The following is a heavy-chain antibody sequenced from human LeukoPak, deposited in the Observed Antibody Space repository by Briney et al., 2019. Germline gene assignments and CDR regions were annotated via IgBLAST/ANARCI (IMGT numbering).Heavy chain of an antibody. D-gene: IGHD3-3*01. CDR2: ISAYNGNT. Sequence: SLKVSCKASGYTFTSYGISWVRQAPGQGLEWMGWISAYNGNTNYAQKLQGRVTMTTDTSTSTAYMELRSLRSDDTAVYYCARSITIFGVVGSAGGYWGQRTLVTVSS. V-gene: IGHV1-18*01. CDR1: GYTFTSYG. CDR3: ARSITIFGVVGSAGGY. J-gene: IGHJ4*02.